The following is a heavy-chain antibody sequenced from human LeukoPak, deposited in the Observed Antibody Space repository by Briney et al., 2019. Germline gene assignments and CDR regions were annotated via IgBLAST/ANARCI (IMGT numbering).Heavy chain of an antibody. Sequence: SETLSLTCTVSGASISPNYWSWFRQPPGKGLEGIGYIYYSGSTSYNPSLKSRVTISLDTSKNQFSLKLSSVTAADTAVYYCARGHYGPGIGTYPNWGQGTLVTVSA. CDR1: GASISPNY. J-gene: IGHJ4*02. D-gene: IGHD3-10*01. CDR2: IYYSGST. V-gene: IGHV4-59*12. CDR3: ARGHYGPGIGTYPN.